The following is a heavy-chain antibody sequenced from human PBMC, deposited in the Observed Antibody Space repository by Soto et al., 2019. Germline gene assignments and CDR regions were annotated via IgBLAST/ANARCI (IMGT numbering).Heavy chain of an antibody. CDR3: AKDMANTDAFAI. J-gene: IGHJ3*02. Sequence: EVQLVESGGGLVQPGRSLRLSCAASGFTFDDYAMHWVRQAPGKGLEWVSGISWNSGSIGYADSVKGRFTISRDNAKNSLYLQMNSLRAEDTALYYCAKDMANTDAFAIWGQGTMVTVSS. V-gene: IGHV3-9*01. D-gene: IGHD5-12*01. CDR1: GFTFDDYA. CDR2: ISWNSGSI.